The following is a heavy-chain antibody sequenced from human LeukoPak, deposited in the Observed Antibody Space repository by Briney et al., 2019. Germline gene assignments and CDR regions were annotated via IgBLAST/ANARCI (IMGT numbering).Heavy chain of an antibody. CDR1: GFTFSDYY. J-gene: IGHJ3*02. V-gene: IGHV3-11*06. Sequence: GGSLRLSCAASGFTFSDYYMSWIRQAPGKGLEWVSYISSTGSYTHYTDSVKGRFTISRDNAKNSLYLQMNSLRAEDTAVYYCVSRITGTVLDAFDIWGQGTMVTASS. CDR3: VSRITGTVLDAFDI. D-gene: IGHD1-7*01. CDR2: ISSTGSYT.